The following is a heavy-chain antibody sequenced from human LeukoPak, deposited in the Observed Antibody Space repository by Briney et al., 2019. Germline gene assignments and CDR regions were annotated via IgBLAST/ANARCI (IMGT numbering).Heavy chain of an antibody. V-gene: IGHV1-18*01. CDR2: ISAYNGAT. Sequence: GASMKVSCKASGYTFTSYGISWVRQAPGQGLEWMGWISAYNGATNYAQKLQGRVTMTTDTSANTAYMELRSLTSDDTAVYYCARSPSSSGWYADYWGLGTLVTVSS. CDR3: ARSPSSSGWYADY. CDR1: GYTFTSYG. J-gene: IGHJ4*02. D-gene: IGHD6-19*01.